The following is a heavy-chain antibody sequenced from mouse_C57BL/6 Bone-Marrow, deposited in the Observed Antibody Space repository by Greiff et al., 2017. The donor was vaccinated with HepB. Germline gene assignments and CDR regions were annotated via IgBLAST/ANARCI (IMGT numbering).Heavy chain of an antibody. Sequence: QVQLKESGAELVRPGASVTLSCKASGYTFTDYEMHWVKQTPVHGLEWIGAIDPETGGTAYNQKFKGKAILTADKSSSTAYMELRRLTSEDSAVYYCTIYGSSLRFAYWGQGTLVTVSA. J-gene: IGHJ3*01. CDR1: GYTFTDYE. D-gene: IGHD1-1*01. CDR3: TIYGSSLRFAY. V-gene: IGHV1-15*01. CDR2: IDPETGGT.